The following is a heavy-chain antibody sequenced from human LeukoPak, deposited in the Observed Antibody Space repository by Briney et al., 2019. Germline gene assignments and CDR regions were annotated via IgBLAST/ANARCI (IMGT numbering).Heavy chain of an antibody. Sequence: GSLRLSCAAPGFTFNSYALNWVRQAPGKGLEGGSAIGGSGGSTYYADSVKGRFTISRDNSKNTLYLQMNSLRAEDTAVYYCAKDRGSYVAERFDPWGQGTLVTVSS. CDR1: GFTFNSYA. J-gene: IGHJ5*02. V-gene: IGHV3-23*01. D-gene: IGHD3-10*01. CDR2: IGGSGGST. CDR3: AKDRGSYVAERFDP.